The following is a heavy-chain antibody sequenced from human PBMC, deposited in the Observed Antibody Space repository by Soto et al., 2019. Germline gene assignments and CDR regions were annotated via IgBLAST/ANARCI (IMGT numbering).Heavy chain of an antibody. J-gene: IGHJ4*02. CDR2: IKRKSDGGTT. CDR1: GFTFCDAW. CDR3: ASRPHSGSYSAFDY. Sequence: GGSLRLSCAVSGFTFCDAWMSWVRQAPGKGLEWVGRIKRKSDGGTTDYAAPVQDRFTISRDDSRNTVYLQMNSLRSEDTAVYYCASRPHSGSYSAFDYWGQGTLVTVSS. V-gene: IGHV3-15*01. D-gene: IGHD1-26*01.